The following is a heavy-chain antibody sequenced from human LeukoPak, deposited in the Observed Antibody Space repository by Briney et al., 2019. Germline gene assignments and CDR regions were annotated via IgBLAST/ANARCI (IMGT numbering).Heavy chain of an antibody. J-gene: IGHJ6*02. CDR3: ARDRDLGNYYDGMVV. V-gene: IGHV6-1*01. D-gene: IGHD7-27*01. CDR1: GDSVSTNSAA. Sequence: SQTLSLTCAISGDSVSTNSAAWSWIRQSPSRGLEWLGRTYYRSRWYNDYAVSVKSRITIKSDTSKNQFSLQLNSVTLEDTAVYYCARDRDLGNYYDGMVVWGQGTTVTVSS. CDR2: TYYRSRWYN.